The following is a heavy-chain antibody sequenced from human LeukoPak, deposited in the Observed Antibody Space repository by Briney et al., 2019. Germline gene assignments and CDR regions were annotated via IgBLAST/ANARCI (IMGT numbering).Heavy chain of an antibody. Sequence: SETLSLTCVLSGDSPSSYYWSWIWQPLEKRLGCIGYIYYSGRTIYNLSLKSRVTISLDTSMNQLSLKLSSVTAADTAVYYCARVLYGDYLDYWGQGTLVTVSS. J-gene: IGHJ4*02. D-gene: IGHD4-17*01. CDR2: IYYSGRT. CDR3: ARVLYGDYLDY. V-gene: IGHV4-59*01. CDR1: GDSPSSYY.